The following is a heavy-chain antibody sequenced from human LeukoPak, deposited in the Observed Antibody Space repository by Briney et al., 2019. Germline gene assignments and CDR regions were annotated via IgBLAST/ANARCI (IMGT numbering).Heavy chain of an antibody. V-gene: IGHV1-2*02. CDR1: GYTFTGYY. Sequence: GASVKVSCKASGYTFTGYYMHWVRQAPGQGLEWMGWINPNSGDTKYAQKFQGRVTLTRDTSISTAYVELSRLRSDDTAVYYCAREGTIYGVDVWGQGTTVTVSS. J-gene: IGHJ6*02. D-gene: IGHD4/OR15-4a*01. CDR2: INPNSGDT. CDR3: AREGTIYGVDV.